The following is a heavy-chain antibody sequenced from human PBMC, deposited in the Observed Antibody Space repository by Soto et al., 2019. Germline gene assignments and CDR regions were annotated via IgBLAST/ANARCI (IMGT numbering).Heavy chain of an antibody. CDR2: INPNSGGT. J-gene: IGHJ6*02. V-gene: IGHV1-2*02. CDR1: GYTFTGYY. Sequence: ASVKVSCKASGYTFTGYYMHWVRQAPGQGLEWMGWINPNSGGTNYAQKFQGGVTMTRDTSISTAYMELSRLRSDDTAVYYCARNAVEDCSSTSCYTWDYYYYGMDVWGQGTTVTVSS. CDR3: ARNAVEDCSSTSCYTWDYYYYGMDV. D-gene: IGHD2-2*02.